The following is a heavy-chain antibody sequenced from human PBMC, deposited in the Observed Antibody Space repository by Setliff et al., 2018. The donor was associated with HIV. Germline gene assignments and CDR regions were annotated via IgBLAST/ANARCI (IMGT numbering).Heavy chain of an antibody. CDR1: GGSISSGDYY. Sequence: SSETLSLTCTVSGGSISSGDYYWTWIRQPAGKGLQWIGRIHTSGNTNYNPSLKSRVTISLDTSKGQFSLKLSSLTAADTAVYYCASGRTKWPNYNYFNPWGLGTLVTVAS. CDR2: IHTSGNT. D-gene: IGHD1-1*01. V-gene: IGHV4-61*02. J-gene: IGHJ5*02. CDR3: ASGRTKWPNYNYFNP.